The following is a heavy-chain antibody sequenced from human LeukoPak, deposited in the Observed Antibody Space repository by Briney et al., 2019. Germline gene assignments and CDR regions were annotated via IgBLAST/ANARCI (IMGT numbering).Heavy chain of an antibody. CDR2: ISGSGGST. J-gene: IGHJ4*02. CDR1: GGSFSGYY. D-gene: IGHD2-8*01. Sequence: ETLSLTCAVYGGSFSGYYWSWVRQAPGKGLEWVSAISGSGGSTYYADPVKGRFTISRDNSKNTLYLQMNSLRAEDTAVYYCAKSSMVYAANFDYWGQGTLVTVSS. CDR3: AKSSMVYAANFDY. V-gene: IGHV3-23*01.